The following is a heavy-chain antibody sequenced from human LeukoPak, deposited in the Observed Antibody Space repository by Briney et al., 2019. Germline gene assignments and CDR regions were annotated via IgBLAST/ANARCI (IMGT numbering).Heavy chain of an antibody. CDR3: ARDSSGNYGMDV. V-gene: IGHV4-59*01. J-gene: IGHJ6*02. CDR2: IYYSGST. D-gene: IGHD3-10*01. CDR1: GGSISSYY. Sequence: SETLSLTCTVSGGSISSYYWSWIRQPPGKGLEWIGHIYYSGSTKYNPSLTSRVTISIDTSKSQFSLKLTSVSAADTAVYYCARDSSGNYGMDVWGQGTTVTVSS.